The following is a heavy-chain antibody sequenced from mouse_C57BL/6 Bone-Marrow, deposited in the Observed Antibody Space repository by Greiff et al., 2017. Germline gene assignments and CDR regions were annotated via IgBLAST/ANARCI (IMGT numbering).Heavy chain of an antibody. CDR2: IYPRSGNT. CDR3: AVLSIAMDY. V-gene: IGHV1-81*01. J-gene: IGHJ4*01. D-gene: IGHD2-3*01. Sequence: QQRTGQGLEWIGEIYPRSGNTYYNEKFKGKATLTADKSSSTAYMELRSLTSEDSAVYFCAVLSIAMDYWGQGTSVTVSS.